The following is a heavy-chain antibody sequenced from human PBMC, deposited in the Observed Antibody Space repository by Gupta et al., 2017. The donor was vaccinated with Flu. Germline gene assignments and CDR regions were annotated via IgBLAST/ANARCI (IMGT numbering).Heavy chain of an antibody. D-gene: IGHD5-18*01. J-gene: IGHJ6*02. V-gene: IGHV3-33*01. CDR3: VRGPFEDSHDSDHSDMDV. CDR1: GFPFINSA. Sequence: QVQLVESGGGVVQPGTSLRLSCRTSGFPFINSAMPWVLQAPGKGLEWVAMVWYDGSNKFYAESVKGRFSISRDSFRSTLYLQMDSLLVDDTAIYYCVRGPFEDSHDSDHSDMDVWGRGTTVTVSS. CDR2: VWYDGSNK.